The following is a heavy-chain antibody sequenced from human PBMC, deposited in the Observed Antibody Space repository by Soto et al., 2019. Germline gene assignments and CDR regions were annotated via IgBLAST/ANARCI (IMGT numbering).Heavy chain of an antibody. CDR3: AREPCDTSCHFGYYGVDV. V-gene: IGHV3-7*03. D-gene: IGHD2-2*01. CDR2: IKQDGSEK. Sequence: PGGSLRLSCAASGFTFSGYWMTWVRQAPGKGLEWVANIKQDGSEKYYVDSVKGRFTISRDNAKRSLYLQMNSLRAEDTAVYYCAREPCDTSCHFGYYGVDVWGQGTTVTVSS. J-gene: IGHJ6*02. CDR1: GFTFSGYW.